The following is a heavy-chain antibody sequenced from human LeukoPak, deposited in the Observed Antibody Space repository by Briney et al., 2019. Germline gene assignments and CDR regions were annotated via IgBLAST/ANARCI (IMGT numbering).Heavy chain of an antibody. D-gene: IGHD1-26*01. CDR2: IYYSGST. CDR1: GGSISSSSYY. V-gene: IGHV4-39*07. J-gene: IGHJ4*02. CDR3: ARFNSGSYQHYFDY. Sequence: PSETLSLTCTVSGGSISSSSYYWGWIRQPPGKGLEWIGSIYYSGSTYYNPSLKSRVTISVDTSKNQFSLKLSSVTAADTAVYYCARFNSGSYQHYFDYWGQETLVTVSS.